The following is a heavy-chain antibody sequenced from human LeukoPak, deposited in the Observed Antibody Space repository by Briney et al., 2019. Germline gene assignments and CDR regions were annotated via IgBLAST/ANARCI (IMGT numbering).Heavy chain of an antibody. V-gene: IGHV3-23*01. CDR1: GFTFSSSA. CDR3: AKGNYYDSSGYYSYYYYGMDV. CDR2: ISGSGGRP. Sequence: PGGSLRLSCAASGFTFSSSAMSWVRQAPGKGLEWVSAISGSGGRPYYADSVKGRFTISRDNSKNTLYLQMNSLRAEDTAVYYCAKGNYYDSSGYYSYYYYGMDVWGQGTTVTVSS. J-gene: IGHJ6*02. D-gene: IGHD3-22*01.